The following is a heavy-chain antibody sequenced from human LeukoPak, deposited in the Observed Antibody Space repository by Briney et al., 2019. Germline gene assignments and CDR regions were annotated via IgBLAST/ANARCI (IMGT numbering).Heavy chain of an antibody. V-gene: IGHV1-69*13. D-gene: IGHD1-26*01. J-gene: IGHJ4*02. Sequence: VASVKVSCKASGGTFSSYAISWVRQAPGQGLEWMGGIIPIFGTANYAQKFQGRVTITADESTSTAYMELSSLRSEDTAVYYCAREGVGATSGLTFFDYWGQGTLVTVSS. CDR3: AREGVGATSGLTFFDY. CDR2: IIPIFGTA. CDR1: GGTFSSYA.